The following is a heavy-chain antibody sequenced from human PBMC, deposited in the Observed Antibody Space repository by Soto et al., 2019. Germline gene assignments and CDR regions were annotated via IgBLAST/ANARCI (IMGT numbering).Heavy chain of an antibody. CDR1: GGTFSSYA. CDR2: IIPIFGTA. CDR3: ARPITLGTTYGTDV. Sequence: QVQLVQSGAEVKKPGSSVKVSCKASGGTFSSYAISWVRQAPGQGLEWMGGIIPIFGTANYAQKFQGRVTXXAXEXXSTAYMELSSLRSEDTAVYYCARPITLGTTYGTDVWGQGTTVTVSS. D-gene: IGHD7-27*01. J-gene: IGHJ6*02. V-gene: IGHV1-69*12.